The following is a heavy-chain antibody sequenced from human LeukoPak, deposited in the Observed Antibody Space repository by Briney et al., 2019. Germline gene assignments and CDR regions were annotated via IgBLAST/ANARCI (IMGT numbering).Heavy chain of an antibody. V-gene: IGHV4-34*01. CDR1: GGSFSGYY. CDR2: INHSGST. Sequence: PSEALSLTCAVYGGSFSGYYWSWIRQPPGKGLEWIGEINHSGSTNYNPSLKSRVTISVDTSKNQFSLKLSSVTAADTAVYYCAMLVGALNYWGQGTLVTVSS. J-gene: IGHJ4*02. CDR3: AMLVGALNY. D-gene: IGHD1-26*01.